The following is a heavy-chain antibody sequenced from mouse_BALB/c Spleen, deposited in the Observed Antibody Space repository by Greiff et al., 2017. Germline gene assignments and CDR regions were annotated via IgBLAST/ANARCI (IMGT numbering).Heavy chain of an antibody. CDR2: ISYSGST. J-gene: IGHJ4*01. D-gene: IGHD2-1*01. CDR1: GYSITSDYA. V-gene: IGHV3-2*02. Sequence: EVKLVESGPGLVKPSQSLSLTCTVTGYSITSDYAWNWIRQFPGNKLEWMGYISYSGSTSYNPSLKSRISITRDTSKNQFFLQLNSVTTEDTATYYCARSRATMRDYYAMDYWGQGTSVTVSS. CDR3: ARSRATMRDYYAMDY.